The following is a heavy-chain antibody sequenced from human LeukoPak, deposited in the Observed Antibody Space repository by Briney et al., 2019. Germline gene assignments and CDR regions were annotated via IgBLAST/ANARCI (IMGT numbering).Heavy chain of an antibody. CDR1: GYSISSGYY. Sequence: SQTLSLTCTVSGYSISSGYYWGWIRQPPGKGLEWIGSIYHTGSTYYNPSLKSRVTISVDTPRNQFSLKLSSVTAADTAVYYCARGANSYDFWSAFDIWGQGTMVTVSS. V-gene: IGHV4-38-2*02. D-gene: IGHD3-3*01. CDR3: ARGANSYDFWSAFDI. J-gene: IGHJ3*02. CDR2: IYHTGST.